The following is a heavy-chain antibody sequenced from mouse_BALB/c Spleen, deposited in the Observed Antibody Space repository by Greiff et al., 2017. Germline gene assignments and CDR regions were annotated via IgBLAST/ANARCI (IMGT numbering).Heavy chain of an antibody. D-gene: IGHD1-1*01. CDR1: GFAFSSYD. J-gene: IGHJ4*01. V-gene: IGHV5-12-1*01. CDR3: ARHPLLSNYGSSYAMDY. Sequence: EVKLMESGGGLVKPGGSLKLSCAASGFAFSSYDMSWVRQTPEKRLEWVAYISSGGGSTYYPDTVKGRFTISRDNAKNTLYLQMSSLKSEDTAMYYCARHPLLSNYGSSYAMDYWGQGTSVTVSS. CDR2: ISSGGGST.